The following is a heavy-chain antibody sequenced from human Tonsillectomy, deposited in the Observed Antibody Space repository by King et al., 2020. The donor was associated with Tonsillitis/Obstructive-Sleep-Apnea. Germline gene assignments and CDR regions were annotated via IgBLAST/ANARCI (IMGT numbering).Heavy chain of an antibody. CDR3: ARWRYCSRASCYEGFDY. D-gene: IGHD2-2*01. Sequence: EVQLVESGGGLVQPGGSLRLSCAASGFTFSSYSMNWVRQAPGKGLEWVSYISSSNNTVYYADSVKGRFTISRDNAKNSLYLQMNSLRDEDTAVYYCARWRYCSRASCYEGFDYWGQGTLVTVSS. J-gene: IGHJ4*02. CDR2: ISSSNNTV. CDR1: GFTFSSYS. V-gene: IGHV3-48*02.